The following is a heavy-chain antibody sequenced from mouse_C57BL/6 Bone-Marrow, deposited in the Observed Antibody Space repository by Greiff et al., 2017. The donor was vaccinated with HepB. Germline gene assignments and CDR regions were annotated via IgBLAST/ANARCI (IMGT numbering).Heavy chain of an antibody. V-gene: IGHV14-4*01. D-gene: IGHD1-1*01. J-gene: IGHJ1*03. CDR1: GFNIKDDY. CDR2: IDPENGDT. CDR3: TTPYYYGSHWYFDV. Sequence: VQLQQSGAELVRPGASVKLSCTASGFNIKDDYMHWVKQRPEQGLEWIGWIDPENGDTEYASKFQGKATITADTSSNTAYLQLSSLTSEDTAVYYCTTPYYYGSHWYFDVWGTGTTVTVSS.